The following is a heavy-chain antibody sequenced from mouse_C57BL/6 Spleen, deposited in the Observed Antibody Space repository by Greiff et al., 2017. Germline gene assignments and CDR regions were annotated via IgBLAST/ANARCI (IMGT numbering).Heavy chain of an antibody. V-gene: IGHV1-81*01. D-gene: IGHD1-1*01. J-gene: IGHJ2*01. CDR2: IYPRSGNT. Sequence: VQRVESGAELARPGASVKLSCKASGYTFTSYGISWVKQRTGQGLEWIGEIYPRSGNTYYNEKFKGKATLTADKSSSTAYMELRSLTSEDSAVYFCARSGEIYYYGSSPDYWGQGTTLTVSS. CDR1: GYTFTSYG. CDR3: ARSGEIYYYGSSPDY.